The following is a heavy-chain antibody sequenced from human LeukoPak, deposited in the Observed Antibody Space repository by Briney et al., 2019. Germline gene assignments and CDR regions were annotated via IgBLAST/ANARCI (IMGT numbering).Heavy chain of an antibody. CDR2: INHSGST. CDR1: GGSFSGYY. V-gene: IGHV4-34*01. Sequence: PSETLSLTCAVYGGSFSGYYWSWIRQPPGKGLEWIGEINHSGSTNYNPSLKSRVTISVDTSKNQFSLRLTSVTAADTAVYSCARVSTIVAAGTRWFDAFDMWGQGTMVTVSS. CDR3: ARVSTIVAAGTRWFDAFDM. J-gene: IGHJ3*02. D-gene: IGHD6-13*01.